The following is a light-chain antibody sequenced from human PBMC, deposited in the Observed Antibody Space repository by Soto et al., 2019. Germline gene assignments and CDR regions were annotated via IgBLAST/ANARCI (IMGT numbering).Light chain of an antibody. V-gene: IGKV3-15*01. CDR2: GAS. CDR1: QSISSN. Sequence: EIMMTQSPATLSEFPGERATLSCRASQSISSNLDWDQQKPGQAPRLLIYGASTRATGIPARFTGSGSGTEFTLTISSLQSEDFAVYYCQHYSNWPPWTFGQGTKVEIK. CDR3: QHYSNWPPWT. J-gene: IGKJ1*01.